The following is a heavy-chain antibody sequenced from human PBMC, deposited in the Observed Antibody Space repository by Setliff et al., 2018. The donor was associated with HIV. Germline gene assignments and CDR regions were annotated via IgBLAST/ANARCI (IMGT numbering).Heavy chain of an antibody. CDR2: ISSSGTTI. CDR1: GFTFSNYE. D-gene: IGHD3-22*01. Sequence: SCAASGFTFSNYEMNWVRQAPGKGLEWVSYISSSGTTIYYADSVKGRFTISRDNAKNSLYLQMNSLRAEDTAVYYCARPNYYDSSGSFDYWGQGTLVTVSS. V-gene: IGHV3-48*03. J-gene: IGHJ4*02. CDR3: ARPNYYDSSGSFDY.